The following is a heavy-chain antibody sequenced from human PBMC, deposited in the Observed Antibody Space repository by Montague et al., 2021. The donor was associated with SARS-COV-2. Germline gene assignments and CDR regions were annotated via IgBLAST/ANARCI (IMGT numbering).Heavy chain of an antibody. CDR1: VGSISNYY. V-gene: IGHV4-59*01. CDR3: ARAYCGGDCHVGP. CDR2: IYDSGSA. Sequence: SETLSLTCTVSVGSISNYYWTWIRQPPGKGLEWIGYIYDSGSANCNPSLKSRSTISVDTSNNQFSLRLSSVTAADTAVYYRARAYCGGDCHVGPWGQGILATVSS. J-gene: IGHJ5*02. D-gene: IGHD2-21*02.